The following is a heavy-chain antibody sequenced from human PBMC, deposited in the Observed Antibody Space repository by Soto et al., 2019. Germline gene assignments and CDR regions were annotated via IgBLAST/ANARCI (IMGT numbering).Heavy chain of an antibody. J-gene: IGHJ3*01. V-gene: IGHV3-48*02. CDR1: GFTFSLYP. CDR3: ARVGRGFCSSTTCYTEGFDL. D-gene: IGHD2-2*01. Sequence: QLVESGGGLVQPGGSLRLSCAASGFTFSLYPVNWVRQAPGKVLEWLSYISPSNSTIYYADSVKGRFTISRDNPKYSLDLQMNSLRDDDTAVYSCARVGRGFCSSTTCYTEGFDLWGQGPVVAVST. CDR2: ISPSNSTI.